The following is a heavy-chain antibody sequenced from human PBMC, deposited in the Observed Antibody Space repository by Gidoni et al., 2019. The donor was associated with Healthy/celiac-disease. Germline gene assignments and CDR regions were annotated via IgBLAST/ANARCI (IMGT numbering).Heavy chain of an antibody. Sequence: EVQLVASGGGLVQPGGSLRLSCAASGFTFSSYWMHWVRQAPGKGLVWVSRINSDGSSTSYADSVKGRFTISRDNAKNTLYLQMNRLRAEDTAVYYCARGLGDFDPIDYWGQGTLVTVSS. V-gene: IGHV3-74*01. J-gene: IGHJ4*02. CDR1: GFTFSSYW. CDR2: INSDGSST. D-gene: IGHD3-9*01. CDR3: ARGLGDFDPIDY.